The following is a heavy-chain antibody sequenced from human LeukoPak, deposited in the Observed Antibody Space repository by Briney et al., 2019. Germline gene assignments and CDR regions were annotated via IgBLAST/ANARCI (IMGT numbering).Heavy chain of an antibody. Sequence: GGSLRLSCAASGFTFSTYTMSWVRQAPGKGLEWVSSISSSSSYIYYADSVKGRFTISRDNAKNSLYLQMNSLRAEDTAVYYCARDRAGCSSTSCYAPNDYWGQGTLVTVSS. J-gene: IGHJ4*02. CDR3: ARDRAGCSSTSCYAPNDY. V-gene: IGHV3-21*01. D-gene: IGHD2-2*01. CDR2: ISSSSSYI. CDR1: GFTFSTYT.